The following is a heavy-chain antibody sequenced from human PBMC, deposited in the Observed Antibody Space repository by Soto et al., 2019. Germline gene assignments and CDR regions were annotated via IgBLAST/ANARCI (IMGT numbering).Heavy chain of an antibody. CDR1: GFTFSSYA. CDR3: VKVEYYYDSSGYHHFDY. J-gene: IGHJ4*02. D-gene: IGHD3-22*01. V-gene: IGHV3-64D*06. CDR2: ISTNGGST. Sequence: GGSLRLSCSASGFTFSSYAMHWVRQAPGKGLEYVSSISTNGGSTHYADTVKGRFTISRDNSKNTQYLQMSSLRADDTAVYYCVKVEYYYDSSGYHHFDYWGQGTLVTISS.